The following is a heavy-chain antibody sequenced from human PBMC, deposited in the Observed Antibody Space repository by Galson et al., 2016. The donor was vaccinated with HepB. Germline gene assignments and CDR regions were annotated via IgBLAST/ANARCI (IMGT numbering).Heavy chain of an antibody. Sequence: SLRLSCAASEFTFNNYPMSWVRQAPGRGLEWVSTISGSGIITSYADSVKGRFTISRDSSTNTLYLQMNSLRAEDTAVYYCAREVPYLNSGYYYGFDYWGQGTQVTGSS. D-gene: IGHD3-22*01. CDR3: AREVPYLNSGYYYGFDY. CDR1: EFTFNNYP. V-gene: IGHV3-23*01. J-gene: IGHJ4*02. CDR2: ISGSGIIT.